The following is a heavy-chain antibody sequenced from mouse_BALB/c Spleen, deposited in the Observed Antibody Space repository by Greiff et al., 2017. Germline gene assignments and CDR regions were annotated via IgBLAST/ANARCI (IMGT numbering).Heavy chain of an antibody. CDR3: ARNWAARATWFAY. D-gene: IGHD3-1*01. CDR1: GFSLTSYG. J-gene: IGHJ3*01. V-gene: IGHV2-2*02. Sequence: QVQLKESGPGLVQPSQSLSITCTVSGFSLTSYGVHWVRQSPGKGLEWLGVIWSGGSTDYNAAFISRLSISKDNSKSQVFFKMNSLQANDTAIYYCARNWAARATWFAYWGQGTLVTVSA. CDR2: IWSGGST.